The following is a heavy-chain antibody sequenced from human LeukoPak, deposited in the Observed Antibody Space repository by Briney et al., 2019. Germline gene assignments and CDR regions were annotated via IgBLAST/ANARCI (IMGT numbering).Heavy chain of an antibody. CDR1: GGSISSYY. CDR3: ARRTYSSSYRYYYYYMDV. D-gene: IGHD6-6*01. V-gene: IGHV4-4*09. Sequence: SETLSLTCTVSGGSISSYYWSWIRQPPGKGLEWIGYIYTSGSTNYNPSLKSRVTISVDTSKNQFSLKLSSVTAADTAVYYCARRTYSSSYRYYYYYMDVWGKGTTVTVSS. CDR2: IYTSGST. J-gene: IGHJ6*03.